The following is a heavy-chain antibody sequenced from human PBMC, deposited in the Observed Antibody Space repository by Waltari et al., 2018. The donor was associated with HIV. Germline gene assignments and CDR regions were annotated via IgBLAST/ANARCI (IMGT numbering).Heavy chain of an antibody. CDR1: GYSFTSYW. J-gene: IGHJ4*02. D-gene: IGHD3-10*01. V-gene: IGHV5-51*03. Sequence: EVQLVQSGAEVKKPGESLKISCKGSGYSFTSYWIAWVRQMPGKGLEWMGIIYPGDSDTNSSPSFQGQVTISADKSITTAYLQWRSLEASDSAIYYCARLGSYGSGSRPFFFDYWGQGTLVTVSS. CDR3: ARLGSYGSGSRPFFFDY. CDR2: IYPGDSDT.